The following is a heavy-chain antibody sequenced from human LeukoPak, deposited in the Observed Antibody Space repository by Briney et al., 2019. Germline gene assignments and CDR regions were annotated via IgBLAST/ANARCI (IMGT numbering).Heavy chain of an antibody. CDR3: ARQLAGAVFGVDSHPFDY. Sequence: SETLSLTCTVSGGSISSYYWSWIRQPAGKGLEWIGRIYTSGSTNYNPSLKSRVTISVDTSKNQFSLKLSSVTAADTAVYYCARQLAGAVFGVDSHPFDYWGQGTLVTVSS. D-gene: IGHD3-3*01. V-gene: IGHV4-4*07. CDR1: GGSISSYY. J-gene: IGHJ4*02. CDR2: IYTSGST.